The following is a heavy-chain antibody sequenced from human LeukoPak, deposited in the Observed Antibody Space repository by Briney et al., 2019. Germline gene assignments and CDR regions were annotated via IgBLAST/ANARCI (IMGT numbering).Heavy chain of an antibody. CDR1: GFTFSPYN. J-gene: IGHJ3*02. D-gene: IGHD3-22*01. CDR3: ARPKLTYYYDSFGAFDI. V-gene: IGHV3-48*04. Sequence: GGSLRLSCAASGFTFSPYNMNWVRQAPGKGLEWVSYISSGSSAIYYADSVKGRFTISRDNAKNTLYLQMNSLRAEDTAVYYCARPKLTYYYDSFGAFDIWGQGTMVTVSS. CDR2: ISSGSSAI.